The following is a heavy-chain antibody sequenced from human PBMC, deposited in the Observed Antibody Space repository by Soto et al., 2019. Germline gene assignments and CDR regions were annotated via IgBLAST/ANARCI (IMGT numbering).Heavy chain of an antibody. CDR2: VYYTGST. V-gene: IGHV4-59*01. D-gene: IGHD3-3*01. CDR3: ARSVAVPGAPIDY. Sequence: PSETLSLTCSVSGGSIGGSYWSWIRQSPGKGLEWLGYVYYTGSTNYSPSLRSRVSISVDTSKNEFSLRLSSVTAADTAVYFCARSVAVPGAPIDYWGQGTQVTVSS. J-gene: IGHJ4*02. CDR1: GGSIGGSY.